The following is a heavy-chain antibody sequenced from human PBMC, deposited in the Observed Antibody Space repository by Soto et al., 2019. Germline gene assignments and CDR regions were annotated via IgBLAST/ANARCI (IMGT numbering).Heavy chain of an antibody. D-gene: IGHD2-15*01. CDR1: GFTFSSYG. Sequence: LSLSCAAPGFTFSSYGMHWVRQAPGKGLEWVAVISYDGSNKYYADSVKGRFTISRDNSKNTLYLQMNSLRAEDTAVYYCAKDYRYCSGGSCYRYAFDIWGQGTMVTVSS. CDR2: ISYDGSNK. CDR3: AKDYRYCSGGSCYRYAFDI. V-gene: IGHV3-30*18. J-gene: IGHJ3*02.